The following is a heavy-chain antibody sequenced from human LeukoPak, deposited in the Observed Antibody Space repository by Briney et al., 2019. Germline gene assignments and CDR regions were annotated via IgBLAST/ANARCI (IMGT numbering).Heavy chain of an antibody. CDR2: IYYSGNT. V-gene: IGHV4-39*01. Sequence: SETLSLTCSVSGGSISSRNYFWGWIRQPPGKGLEWIGSIYYSGNTYYNPSLKSRATISVDPSKNQFSLKLTSVTAADTAVFHCARRPRDYDTSAYYPGAFDVWGQGTMVTVSS. CDR1: GGSISSRNYF. J-gene: IGHJ3*01. D-gene: IGHD3-22*01. CDR3: ARRPRDYDTSAYYPGAFDV.